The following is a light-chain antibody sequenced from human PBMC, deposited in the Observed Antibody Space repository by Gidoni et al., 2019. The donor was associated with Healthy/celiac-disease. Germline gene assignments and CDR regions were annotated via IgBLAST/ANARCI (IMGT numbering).Light chain of an antibody. CDR2: VAS. CDR1: QGVTTS. CDR3: QQLYGYPYT. J-gene: IGKJ3*01. V-gene: IGKV1-9*01. Sequence: DIRLTQSPSSLSASVGDRVTITCRASQGVTTSLAWYQHKPGTAPKLLIAVASTLQSWVPLSFSGSGSGTEFTLTISSLQPEDAASYYCQQLYGYPYTFGPGTKVDVK.